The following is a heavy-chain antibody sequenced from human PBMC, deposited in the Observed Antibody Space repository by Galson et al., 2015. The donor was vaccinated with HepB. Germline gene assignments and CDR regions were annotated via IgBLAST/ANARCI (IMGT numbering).Heavy chain of an antibody. V-gene: IGHV3-33*01. CDR2: IWYDGSNK. CDR1: GFTFSSYG. CDR3: ARGPRPGRDGPGGFLDY. J-gene: IGHJ4*02. Sequence: SLRLSCAASGFTFSSYGMHWVRQAPGKGLEWVAVIWYDGSNKYYADSVKGRFTIFRDNSKNTLYLQMNSLRAEDTAVYCCARGPRPGRDGPGGFLDYWGQGTLVTVSS. D-gene: IGHD5-24*01.